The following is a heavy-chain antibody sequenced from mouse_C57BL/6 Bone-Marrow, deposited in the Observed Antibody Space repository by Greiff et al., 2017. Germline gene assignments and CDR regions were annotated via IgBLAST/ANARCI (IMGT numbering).Heavy chain of an antibody. CDR2: INPSNGGT. J-gene: IGHJ2*01. V-gene: IGHV1-53*01. CDR1: GYTFTSYW. Sequence: QVQLQQPGTELVKPGASVKLSCTASGYTFTSYWMHWVKQRPGQGLEWIGNINPSNGGTYYTEQFKSKATMTVDKSSSTAYMQLSSLTSEDSAVYYCARCAPLGGLDYWGQGTTLTVSA. CDR3: ARCAPLGGLDY. D-gene: IGHD1-1*02.